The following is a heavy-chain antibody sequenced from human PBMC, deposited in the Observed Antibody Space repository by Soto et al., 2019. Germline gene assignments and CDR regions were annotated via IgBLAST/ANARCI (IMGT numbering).Heavy chain of an antibody. CDR3: ARVLTSRSGYDHAFDI. V-gene: IGHV1-69*02. D-gene: IGHD5-12*01. J-gene: IGHJ3*02. CDR1: GGTFSSYT. Sequence: QVQLVQSGAEVKKPGSSVKVSCKASGGTFSSYTISWVRPAPVQGLEWMGRIIPILGIANYAQKFQGRVTITAVKSTSTAYMELSSLRSEDTAVYYCARVLTSRSGYDHAFDIWGQGTMVTVAS. CDR2: IIPILGIA.